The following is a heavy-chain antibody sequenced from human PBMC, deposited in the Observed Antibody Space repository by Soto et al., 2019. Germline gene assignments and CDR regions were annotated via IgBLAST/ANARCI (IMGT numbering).Heavy chain of an antibody. J-gene: IGHJ4*02. Sequence: PSETLSLTCTVSGGSISSSSYYWGWIRQPPGKGLEWIGSIYYSGSTYYNPSLKSRVTISVDTSKNQFSLKLSSVTAADTAVYYCARHTPAISISGYWGQGTLVTVSS. CDR1: GGSISSSSYY. CDR3: ARHTPAISISGY. CDR2: IYYSGST. V-gene: IGHV4-39*01. D-gene: IGHD2-15*01.